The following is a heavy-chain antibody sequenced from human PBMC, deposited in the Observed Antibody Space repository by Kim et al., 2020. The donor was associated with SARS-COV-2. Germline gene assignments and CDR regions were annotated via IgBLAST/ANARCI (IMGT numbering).Heavy chain of an antibody. D-gene: IGHD3-22*01. V-gene: IGHV4-59*13. CDR2: IYYSGST. Sequence: SETLSLTCTVSGGSISSYYWSWIRQPPGKGLEWIGYIYYSGSTNYNPSLKSRVTISVDTSKNQFSLKLSSVTAADTAVYYCARGRAYDNGMDVWGQGTTVTVSS. CDR1: GGSISSYY. J-gene: IGHJ6*02. CDR3: ARGRAYDNGMDV.